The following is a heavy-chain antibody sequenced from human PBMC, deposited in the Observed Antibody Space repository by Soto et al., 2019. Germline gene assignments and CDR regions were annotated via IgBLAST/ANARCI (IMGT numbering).Heavy chain of an antibody. CDR2: ISGYNGQT. Sequence: QIQLVQSGPEVTKPGASVKVSCQGTGYTFSAYGVSWVRQAPGQGLEWMGWISGYNGQTNYAQKFRGRVTFTTDTSTSTAYMEVGSLRSDDTAVYYCARDGRKQLWVEGLNAMDVWGQGTTVTVSS. D-gene: IGHD5-18*01. V-gene: IGHV1-18*01. CDR1: GYTFSAYG. CDR3: ARDGRKQLWVEGLNAMDV. J-gene: IGHJ6*02.